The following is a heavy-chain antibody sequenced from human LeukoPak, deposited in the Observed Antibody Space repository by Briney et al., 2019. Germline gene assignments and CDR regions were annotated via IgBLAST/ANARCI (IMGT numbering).Heavy chain of an antibody. CDR3: AKDGYCSSTSCYPAPY. D-gene: IGHD2-2*01. CDR1: GFTFSSYA. V-gene: IGHV3-23*01. Sequence: TGGSLRLSCAASGFTFSSYAMSWVRQAPGKGLEWVSGISTSGGSTYYADSVQGRFTISRDNSNNTLYLQMNSLRAEDTAVYYCAKDGYCSSTSCYPAPYWGQGTLVTVSS. CDR2: ISTSGGST. J-gene: IGHJ4*02.